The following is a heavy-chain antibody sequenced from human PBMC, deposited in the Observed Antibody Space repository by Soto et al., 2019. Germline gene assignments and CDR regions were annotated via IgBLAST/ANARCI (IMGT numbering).Heavy chain of an antibody. D-gene: IGHD6-6*01. V-gene: IGHV3-48*04. CDR2: ISSSSSTI. Sequence: GGSLRLSCVASVFTFSSYTMNWVRQSPGKGLEWVSYISSSSSTIFYADSVKGRFTVSRDNAKNTLYLQMNSLRAEDTAVYYCARALPSLFGYWGQGTLVTVSS. J-gene: IGHJ4*02. CDR3: ARALPSLFGY. CDR1: VFTFSSYT.